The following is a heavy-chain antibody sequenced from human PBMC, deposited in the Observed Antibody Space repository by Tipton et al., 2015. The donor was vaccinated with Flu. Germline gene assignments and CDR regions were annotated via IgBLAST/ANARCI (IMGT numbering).Heavy chain of an antibody. V-gene: IGHV3-13*01. CDR3: ARGTLPDSNWYNGMDV. J-gene: IGHJ6*02. Sequence: SLRLSCAASGLTISRNWMSWVRQATGKGLEWVSAIGSAGDTYYLDSVKGRFTISRDNAKNSLYLQMNSLRAGDTAVYYCARGTLPDSNWYNGMDVWGQGTTVTVSS. CDR1: GLTISRNW. D-gene: IGHD6-13*01. CDR2: IGSAGDT.